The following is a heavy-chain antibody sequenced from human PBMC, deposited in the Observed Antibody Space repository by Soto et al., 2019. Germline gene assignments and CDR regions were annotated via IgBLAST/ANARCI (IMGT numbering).Heavy chain of an antibody. J-gene: IGHJ4*02. CDR3: ARSPPEYLPFDY. CDR2: INAGNGNT. CDR1: GYTFTSYA. V-gene: IGHV1-3*01. D-gene: IGHD6-6*01. Sequence: ASVKVSCKASGYTFTSYAMHWVRQAPGQRLEWMGWINAGNGNTKYSQKFQGRVTITRDTSASTAYMELSSLRSEDTAVYYCARSPPEYLPFDYWGQGTLVTVSS.